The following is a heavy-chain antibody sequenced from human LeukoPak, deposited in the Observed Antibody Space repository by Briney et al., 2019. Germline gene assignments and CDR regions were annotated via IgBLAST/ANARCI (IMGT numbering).Heavy chain of an antibody. V-gene: IGHV1-2*02. D-gene: IGHD3-10*01. Sequence: ASVKVSCKASGYTFTGYYMHWVRHAPRQGVEWRGGFNPYSGGTNYAQKFLGRLIITWETSISTASQQLSRLMCDDTAVYDCASGSSRSGSLLHKYYYYGMDVWGQGATVTVSS. CDR2: FNPYSGGT. CDR1: GYTFTGYY. CDR3: ASGSSRSGSLLHKYYYYGMDV. J-gene: IGHJ6*01.